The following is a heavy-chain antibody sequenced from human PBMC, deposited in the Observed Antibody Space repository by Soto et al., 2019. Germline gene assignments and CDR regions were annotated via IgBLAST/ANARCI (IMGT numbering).Heavy chain of an antibody. Sequence: SETLSLTCTVSGGSISSYYWSWIRQPPGKGLEWIGYIYYSGSTNYNPSLKSRVTISVDTSKNQFSLKLSSVTAADTAVYYCARVSFYQGAAAGSYYFDYWGQGTLVTV. D-gene: IGHD6-13*01. V-gene: IGHV4-59*01. CDR1: GGSISSYY. CDR3: ARVSFYQGAAAGSYYFDY. J-gene: IGHJ4*02. CDR2: IYYSGST.